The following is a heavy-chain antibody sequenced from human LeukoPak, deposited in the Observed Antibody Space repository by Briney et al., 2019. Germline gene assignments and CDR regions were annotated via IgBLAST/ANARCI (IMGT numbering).Heavy chain of an antibody. CDR1: GFTFSSYS. CDR3: ARVRSVDYYDSSGYYAGDFDY. D-gene: IGHD3-22*01. J-gene: IGHJ4*02. CDR2: ISSSSSYI. V-gene: IGHV3-21*01. Sequence: NAGGSLRLSCAASGFTFSSYSMNWVRQAPGKGLEWVSSISSSSSYIYYADSVKGRFTISRDNAKNSLYLQMNSLRAEDTAVYYCARVRSVDYYDSSGYYAGDFDYWGQGTLVTVSS.